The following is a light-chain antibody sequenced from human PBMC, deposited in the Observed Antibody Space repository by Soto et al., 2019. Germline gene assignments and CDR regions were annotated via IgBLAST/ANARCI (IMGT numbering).Light chain of an antibody. CDR2: AAS. CDR3: LQNHSLPPT. V-gene: IGKV1-17*01. CDR1: QDIRND. Sequence: DIQMTQSPSSLSASVGDGVTVTCRASQDIRNDLGWYQQKPGKAPKRLIYAASSLQSGVPSRFSGRGSETEFPLTIRRLQPEDSATYYCLQNHSLPPTFGQGTKVEIK. J-gene: IGKJ1*01.